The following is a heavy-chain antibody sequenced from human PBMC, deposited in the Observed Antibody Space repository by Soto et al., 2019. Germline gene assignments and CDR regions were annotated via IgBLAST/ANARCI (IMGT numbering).Heavy chain of an antibody. CDR1: GGSFSGYY. J-gene: IGHJ4*02. CDR2: IYYSGST. Sequence: SGTLSLTCAVYGGSFSGYYWSWIRQPPGKRLEWIGYIYYSGSTNYNPSLKSRVTISVDTSKNQFSLKLSSVTAADTAVYYCARHHDSSGQGTLVTVSS. V-gene: IGHV4-59*08. CDR3: ARHHDS.